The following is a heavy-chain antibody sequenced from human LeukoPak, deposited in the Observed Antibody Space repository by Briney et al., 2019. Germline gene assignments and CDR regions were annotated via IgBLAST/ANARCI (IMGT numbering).Heavy chain of an antibody. J-gene: IGHJ3*02. D-gene: IGHD5/OR15-5a*01. Sequence: ASVKVSCKASRGTFSTYGINWVRQAPGQGLEWMGWISAYNVNTNYAQKLQGRVTMTTDTSTSTAYMELRSLRSDDTAVYYCASVSSGDAFDIWGQGTMVTVSS. CDR1: RGTFSTYG. CDR2: ISAYNVNT. CDR3: ASVSSGDAFDI. V-gene: IGHV1-18*01.